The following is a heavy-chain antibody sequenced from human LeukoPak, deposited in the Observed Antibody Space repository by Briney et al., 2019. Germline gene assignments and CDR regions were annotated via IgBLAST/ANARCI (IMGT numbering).Heavy chain of an antibody. CDR1: GFTFSSYA. J-gene: IGHJ4*02. CDR3: AREKEWVNPIDY. Sequence: GRSLRLSCAASGFTFSSYAMHWVRQAPGKGLEWVAVISYDGSNKYYADSVKGRFTISRDNSKNTLYLQMNSLRAEDTAVYYCAREKEWVNPIDYWGQGTLVTVSS. V-gene: IGHV3-30-3*01. CDR2: ISYDGSNK. D-gene: IGHD1-26*01.